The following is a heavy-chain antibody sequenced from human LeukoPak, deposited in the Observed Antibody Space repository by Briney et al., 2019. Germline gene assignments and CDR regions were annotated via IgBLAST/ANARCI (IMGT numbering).Heavy chain of an antibody. J-gene: IGHJ4*02. CDR3: ARDIYGGNPRTDY. CDR1: GFTFNTYC. V-gene: IGHV3-48*02. CDR2: ISSSGDTI. Sequence: GGSLRLSCAASGFTFNTYCMNWVRQAPGKGLAWISYISSSGDTIYYAESVQGRFTISRDNAKSSLYLQMNSLRDEDTGVYYCARDIYGGNPRTDYWGPGTLVTVSS. D-gene: IGHD4-23*01.